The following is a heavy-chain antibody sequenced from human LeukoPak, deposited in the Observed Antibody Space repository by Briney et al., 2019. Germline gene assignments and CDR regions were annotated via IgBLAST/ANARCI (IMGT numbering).Heavy chain of an antibody. CDR1: GFTFDDYA. Sequence: GRSLRLSCAASGFTFDDYAMHWVRQAPGKGLEWVSGISWNSGSIGYADSVKGRFTISRDNAKNSLYLQMNSLRAEDTALYYCAKDIGYCSGGSCYGFDLWGRGTLVTVSS. J-gene: IGHJ2*01. CDR2: ISWNSGSI. V-gene: IGHV3-9*01. CDR3: AKDIGYCSGGSCYGFDL. D-gene: IGHD2-15*01.